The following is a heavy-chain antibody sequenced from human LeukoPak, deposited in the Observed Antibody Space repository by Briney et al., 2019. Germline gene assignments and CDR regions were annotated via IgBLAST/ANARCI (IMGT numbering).Heavy chain of an antibody. CDR1: GYTFTGYY. V-gene: IGHV1-2*06. CDR3: ARGYYDFWSGYRYYYYYMDV. J-gene: IGHJ6*03. CDR2: INPNSGGT. Sequence: ASVKVSCKASGYTFTGYYMHWVRQAPGQGLEWMGRINPNSGGTNYAQKFQGRVTMTRDTSISTAYMELSRLRSDDTAVYYCARGYYDFWSGYRYYYYYMDVWGKGTTVTVSS. D-gene: IGHD3-3*01.